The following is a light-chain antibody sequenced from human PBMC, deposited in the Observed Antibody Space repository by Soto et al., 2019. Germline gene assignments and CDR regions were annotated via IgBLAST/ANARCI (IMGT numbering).Light chain of an antibody. CDR3: QQVDSYPRT. Sequence: IQLTQSPSSLSVSVGDTVTITCRASQAISSYFAWYQQRPGTAPKLLIYSASTLHSGVPSRFSGSGSGTDFTLTISSLQPEDFATYYCQQVDSYPRTFGPGTTVEI. V-gene: IGKV1-9*01. CDR2: SAS. CDR1: QAISSY. J-gene: IGKJ3*01.